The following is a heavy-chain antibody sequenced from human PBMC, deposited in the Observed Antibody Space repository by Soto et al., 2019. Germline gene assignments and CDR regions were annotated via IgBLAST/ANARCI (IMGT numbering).Heavy chain of an antibody. V-gene: IGHV1-46*03. Sequence: ASVNVSCKTSGYTFTSYYMHWVRQAPGQGLEWMGIINPSGGSTSYAQKFQGRVTMTRDTSTSTVYMELSSLRSEDTAVYYCARAALTREDFWSGSASDPWGQGTLVTVSS. CDR2: INPSGGST. D-gene: IGHD3-3*01. CDR3: ARAALTREDFWSGSASDP. CDR1: GYTFTSYY. J-gene: IGHJ5*02.